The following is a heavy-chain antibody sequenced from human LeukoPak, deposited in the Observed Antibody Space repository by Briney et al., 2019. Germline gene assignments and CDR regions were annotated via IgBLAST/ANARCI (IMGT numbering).Heavy chain of an antibody. Sequence: PGGSLRLSCAASGFTFSSYAMHWVRQAPGKGLEWVAVISYDGSNKYYADSVKGRFTISRDNSKNTLYLQMNSLRAEDTAVYYCARDGISRDGYNPGPDYWGQGTLATVSS. D-gene: IGHD5-24*01. V-gene: IGHV3-30*04. CDR3: ARDGISRDGYNPGPDY. CDR2: ISYDGSNK. CDR1: GFTFSSYA. J-gene: IGHJ4*02.